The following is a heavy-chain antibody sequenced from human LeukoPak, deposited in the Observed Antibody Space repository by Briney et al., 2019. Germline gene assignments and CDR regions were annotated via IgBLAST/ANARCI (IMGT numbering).Heavy chain of an antibody. CDR2: INSDGSST. J-gene: IGHJ4*02. CDR3: ARDGSLPDY. CDR1: EFTFSNHW. Sequence: GGSLRLSCAAPEFTFSNHWMHWVRQSPGEGLVWVSYINSDGSSTSYADYVKGRFTISRDNARNTLYLQMNSLRVEDTAVYYCARDGSLPDYWGQGTLVTVSS. V-gene: IGHV3-74*01.